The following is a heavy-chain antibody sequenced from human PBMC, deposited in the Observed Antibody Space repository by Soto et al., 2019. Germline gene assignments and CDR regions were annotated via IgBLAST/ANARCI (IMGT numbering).Heavy chain of an antibody. J-gene: IGHJ4*02. CDR1: GGTISSFY. V-gene: IGHV4-59*01. CDR3: ARNNGRENYYDSSGYWYYFDY. D-gene: IGHD3-22*01. Sequence: SVPMPLTSTVSGGTISSFYWSWIRKTQGKGLEWIGYIYYSGSTNYNPSLKSRVTISVDTSKNQFSLKLSSVTAADTAVYYCARNNGRENYYDSSGYWYYFDYWGQGTLVTVSS. CDR2: IYYSGST.